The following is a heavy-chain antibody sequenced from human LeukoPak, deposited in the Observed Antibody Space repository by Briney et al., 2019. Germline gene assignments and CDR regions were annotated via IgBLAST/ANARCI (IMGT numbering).Heavy chain of an antibody. CDR2: IWYDGSNK. CDR1: GFTFSSYG. J-gene: IGHJ4*02. D-gene: IGHD3-10*01. CDR3: ARDKDYGSGSYYLGAWGY. V-gene: IGHV3-33*01. Sequence: GSLRLSCAASGFTFSSYGMHWVRQAPGKGLEWVAVIWYDGSNKYYADSVKGRFTISRDNAKNSLYLQMNSLRAEDTAVYYCARDKDYGSGSYYLGAWGYWGQGTLVTVSS.